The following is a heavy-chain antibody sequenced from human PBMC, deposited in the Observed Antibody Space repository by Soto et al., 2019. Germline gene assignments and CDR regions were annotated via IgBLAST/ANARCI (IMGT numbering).Heavy chain of an antibody. CDR1: GGSISSSNW. CDR3: ARRWGEGRVDY. Sequence: QVQLQESGPGLVKPSGTLSLTCAVSGGSISSSNWWSWVRHPPGKGLQWIGAIYHSGSNNYIPSPKSRVTISVDKSRNQFTLKLSSVTAADTAVYYCARRWGEGRVDYWGQGTLVTVSS. D-gene: IGHD3-10*01. CDR2: IYHSGSN. J-gene: IGHJ4*02. V-gene: IGHV4-4*02.